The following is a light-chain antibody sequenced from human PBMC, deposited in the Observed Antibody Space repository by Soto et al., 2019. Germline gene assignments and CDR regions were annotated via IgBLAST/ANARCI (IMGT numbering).Light chain of an antibody. CDR1: NIGTKS. Sequence: ELTQPPSVSVAPGQTARISCGGDNIGTKSVHWYQQKPGQAPVLVIYDDHDRPSGIPERFSGSNSGNTATLTITRVEAGDEAGYYCQVWDSSSDHYVFAAGTKV. J-gene: IGLJ1*01. CDR3: QVWDSSSDHYV. V-gene: IGLV3-21*02. CDR2: DDH.